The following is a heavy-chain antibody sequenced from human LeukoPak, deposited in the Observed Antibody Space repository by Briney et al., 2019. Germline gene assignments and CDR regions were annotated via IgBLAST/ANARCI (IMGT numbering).Heavy chain of an antibody. CDR2: ISGSGGST. D-gene: IGHD6-13*01. Sequence: GGSLRLSCAASGFSFNNYAMSWVRQAPGKGLEWVSGISGSGGSTYYADSVKGQFTISRDNSKNTLYLQMNTLRADDTAVYYCAKDHGSSDWYYFDYWGQGTLVTVSS. CDR3: AKDHGSSDWYYFDY. V-gene: IGHV3-23*01. J-gene: IGHJ4*02. CDR1: GFSFNNYA.